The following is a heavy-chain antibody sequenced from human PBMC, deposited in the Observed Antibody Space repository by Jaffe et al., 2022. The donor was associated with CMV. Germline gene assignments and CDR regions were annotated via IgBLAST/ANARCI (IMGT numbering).Heavy chain of an antibody. CDR1: GYTLTELS. D-gene: IGHD1-1*01. Sequence: QVQLVQSGAEVKKPGASVKVSCKVSGYTLTELSMHWVRQAPGKGLEWMGGFDPEDGETIYAQKFQGRVTMTEDTSTDTAYMELSSLRSEDTAVYYCATLCCLIGTTSYYYGMDVWGQGTTVTVSS. CDR2: FDPEDGET. J-gene: IGHJ6*02. CDR3: ATLCCLIGTTSYYYGMDV. V-gene: IGHV1-24*01.